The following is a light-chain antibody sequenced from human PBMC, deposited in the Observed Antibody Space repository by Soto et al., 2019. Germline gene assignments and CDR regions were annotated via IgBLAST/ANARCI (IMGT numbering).Light chain of an antibody. CDR2: GAS. J-gene: IGKJ2*01. CDR1: QSITSNF. CDR3: QQYGRSPLMYT. Sequence: EIVLTQSPGTLSLSPGERATLSCRASQSITSNFLAWYQQKPGQAPRVLIYGASTRAAGVPDRFSGSGSGTDFTPTITRLEPEDFAGYYCQQYGRSPLMYTFGQGTKLGVK. V-gene: IGKV3-20*01.